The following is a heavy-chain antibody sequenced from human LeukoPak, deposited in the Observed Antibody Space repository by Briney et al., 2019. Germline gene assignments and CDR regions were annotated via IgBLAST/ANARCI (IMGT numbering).Heavy chain of an antibody. Sequence: PGGSLRLSXAASGIVFSTTAMNWARQSPGRGLEWVSAISGGGERTFYADSVRGRFTISRDNSKNMLYLQMNSLRVDDTAIYFCGKDGGQYSSGPEFDPRGQGALVTVSS. D-gene: IGHD6-19*01. V-gene: IGHV3-23*01. CDR1: GIVFSTTA. CDR3: GKDGGQYSSGPEFDP. CDR2: ISGGGERT. J-gene: IGHJ5*02.